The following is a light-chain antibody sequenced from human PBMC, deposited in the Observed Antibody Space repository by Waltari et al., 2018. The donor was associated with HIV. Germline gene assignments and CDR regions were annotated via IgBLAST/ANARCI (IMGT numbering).Light chain of an antibody. CDR1: SSNIGAGYG. V-gene: IGLV1-40*01. J-gene: IGLJ2*01. CDR3: QSYDISLSVI. CDR2: TTN. Sequence: QSVLTQPPSVSGAPGPRVTISCTGSSSNIGAGYGVHWYQRLPGAAPKLLISTTNIRPSGVPDRFSGSRSGTSASLAITGLQADDEGDYYCQSYDISLSVIFGGGTKLTVL.